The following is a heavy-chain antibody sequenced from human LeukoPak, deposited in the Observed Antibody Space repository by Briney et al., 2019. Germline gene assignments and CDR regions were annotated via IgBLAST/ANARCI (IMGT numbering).Heavy chain of an antibody. CDR1: GGSISNDDW. J-gene: IGHJ4*02. CDR2: IHPSGTT. CDR3: ASSSHYKSDY. D-gene: IGHD3-22*01. V-gene: IGHV4-4*02. Sequence: PSETLSLTCAVSGGSISNDDWWTWVRQPPGRGLEWIGEIHPSGTTNYNASLKSRITMSADKSEKRFSVKLSSVTAADTAVYYCASSSHYKSDYWGQGTLVTVSS.